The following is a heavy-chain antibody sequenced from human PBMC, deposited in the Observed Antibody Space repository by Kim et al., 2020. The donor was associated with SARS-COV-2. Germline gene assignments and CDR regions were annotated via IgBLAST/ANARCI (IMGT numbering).Heavy chain of an antibody. V-gene: IGHV3-30*01. Sequence: YADSVKGRFTISRDNSKNTLYLQMNSLRAEDTAVYYCARGSRDLVVVAAHWGQGTLVTVSS. J-gene: IGHJ4*02. D-gene: IGHD2-15*01. CDR3: ARGSRDLVVVAAH.